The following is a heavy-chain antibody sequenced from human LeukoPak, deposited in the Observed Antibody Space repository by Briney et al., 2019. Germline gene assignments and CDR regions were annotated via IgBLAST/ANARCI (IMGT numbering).Heavy chain of an antibody. CDR1: GFTFSSYS. J-gene: IGHJ4*02. D-gene: IGHD3-22*01. CDR2: ISSSSSYI. Sequence: GSLRLSCAASGFTFSSYSMNWVRQAPGKGLEWVSSISSSSSYIYYADSVKGRFTISRDNAKNSLYLQMNSLRAEDTAVYYCARATSGHYDSSGYPFDYWGQGTLVTVSS. CDR3: ARATSGHYDSSGYPFDY. V-gene: IGHV3-21*01.